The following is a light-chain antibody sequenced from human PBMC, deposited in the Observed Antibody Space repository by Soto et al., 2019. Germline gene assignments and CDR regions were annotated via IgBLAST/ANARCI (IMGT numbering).Light chain of an antibody. CDR3: QQYNSN. Sequence: IQMTQSPSTVSASVGDRVTITCRASQSINNWLAWYQQKPGKAPKLLIYDVSSLGSGVPSRFSGSGSGAEFTPTISSLQPDDFATYYCQQYNSNFGGGTRVEIK. J-gene: IGKJ4*01. V-gene: IGKV1-5*01. CDR1: QSINNW. CDR2: DVS.